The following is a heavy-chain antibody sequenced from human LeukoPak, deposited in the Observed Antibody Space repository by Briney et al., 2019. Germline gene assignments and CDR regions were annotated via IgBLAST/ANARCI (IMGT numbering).Heavy chain of an antibody. CDR3: ATVPLIMITFGGVIVIRGLGAFDI. CDR1: GYTLTELS. J-gene: IGHJ3*02. V-gene: IGHV1-24*01. D-gene: IGHD3-16*02. CDR2: FYPEDGET. Sequence: ASVKVSCKVSGYTLTELSMHWVRQAPGKGLEWMGGFYPEDGETIYAQKFQGRVTMTEDTSTDTAYMELSSLRSEDTAVYYCATVPLIMITFGGVIVIRGLGAFDIRGQGTMVTVSS.